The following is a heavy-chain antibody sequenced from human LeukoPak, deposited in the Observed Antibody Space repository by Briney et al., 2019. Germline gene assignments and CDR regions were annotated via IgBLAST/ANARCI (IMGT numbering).Heavy chain of an antibody. V-gene: IGHV4-61*02. Sequence: SQTLSLTCTVSVGSISSGSYYWSWIRQPAGKGLEWIGRIYTSGSTNYNPSLKSRVTISVDTSKNQFSLKLSSVTAADTAVYYCAREEYSGYVAYYGMDVWGQGTTVTVSS. CDR3: AREEYSGYVAYYGMDV. CDR1: VGSISSGSYY. J-gene: IGHJ6*02. D-gene: IGHD5-12*01. CDR2: IYTSGST.